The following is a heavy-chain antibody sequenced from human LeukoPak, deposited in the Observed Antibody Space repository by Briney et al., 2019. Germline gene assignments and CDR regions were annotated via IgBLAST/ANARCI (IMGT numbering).Heavy chain of an antibody. CDR3: ARGDIVVVTATQGYNWFDA. Sequence: GESLKISCKASGYSFASYWIGWVRQMSGKGLELVGVIYPGDSTTRYSPSFQGRVTISADKSISTAYLQWSSLKASDTAMYYCARGDIVVVTATQGYNWFDAWGQGTLVTVSS. CDR1: GYSFASYW. D-gene: IGHD2-21*02. J-gene: IGHJ5*02. CDR2: IYPGDSTT. V-gene: IGHV5-51*01.